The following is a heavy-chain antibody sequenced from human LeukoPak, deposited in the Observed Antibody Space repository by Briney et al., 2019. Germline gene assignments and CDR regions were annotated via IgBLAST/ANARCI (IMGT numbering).Heavy chain of an antibody. CDR2: ISGSGGST. CDR1: GFTFSSYA. CDR3: AKSFGPVIAAAGTGAD. V-gene: IGHV3-23*01. Sequence: GGSLRLSCAASGFTFSSYAMSWGRHAPGEGLEWFSAISGSGGSTYYADSVKGRFTISRDNSKNTLYLQMNSLRAEDTAVYYCAKSFGPVIAAAGTGADWGQGTLVTVSS. D-gene: IGHD6-13*01. J-gene: IGHJ4*02.